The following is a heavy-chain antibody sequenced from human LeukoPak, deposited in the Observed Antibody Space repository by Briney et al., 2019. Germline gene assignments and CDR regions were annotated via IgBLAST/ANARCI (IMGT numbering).Heavy chain of an antibody. CDR3: ASSTGMVTTTFHFDY. CDR2: IIPIFGTA. V-gene: IGHV1-69*13. Sequence: GASVKVSCKAFGGTFSSYAISWVRQAPGQGLEWMGGIIPIFGTANYAQKFQGRVTITADESTSTAYMELSSLRSEDTAVYYCASSTGMVTTTFHFDYWGQGTLVTVSS. D-gene: IGHD5-18*01. CDR1: GGTFSSYA. J-gene: IGHJ4*02.